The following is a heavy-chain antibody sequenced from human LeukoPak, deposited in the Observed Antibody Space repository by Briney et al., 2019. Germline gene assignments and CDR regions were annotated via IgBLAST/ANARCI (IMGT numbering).Heavy chain of an antibody. Sequence: SETLSLTCTVSGGSISSGGYYWSWIRQHPGKGLEWIGYIYYSGSTYYNLSLKSRVTISVDTSKNQFSLKLSSVTAADTAVYYCARGALCSGGSCYSDWGQGTLVTVSS. CDR1: GGSISSGGYY. J-gene: IGHJ4*02. D-gene: IGHD2-15*01. CDR3: ARGALCSGGSCYSD. V-gene: IGHV4-31*03. CDR2: IYYSGST.